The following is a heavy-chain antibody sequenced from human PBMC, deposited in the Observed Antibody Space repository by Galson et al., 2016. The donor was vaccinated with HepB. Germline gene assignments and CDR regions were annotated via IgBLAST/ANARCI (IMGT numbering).Heavy chain of an antibody. V-gene: IGHV4-59*01. Sequence: LSLTCTVSGGSINPYYWTWIRQTPGKGLEWIGYISHTGSTHYNPSLKSRVTISVDTSKNQFSLKLSSVTAANTAVYYCARMSYFDISGYDYYFDYWGQGTLVTVSS. J-gene: IGHJ4*02. CDR3: ARMSYFDISGYDYYFDY. CDR2: ISHTGST. CDR1: GGSINPYY. D-gene: IGHD3-22*01.